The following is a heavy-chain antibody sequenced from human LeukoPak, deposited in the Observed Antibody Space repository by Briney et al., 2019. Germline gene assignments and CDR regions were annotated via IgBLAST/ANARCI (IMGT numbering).Heavy chain of an antibody. Sequence: ASVKVSCKASGYTFTGYYMHWVRQAPGQGLEWMGWINPNSGGTNYAQKFQGRVTMTRDTSINTAYMELSRLRSDDTAVYYCASSVYYYGSGNLYYYYYGMDVWGQGTTVTVSS. J-gene: IGHJ6*02. V-gene: IGHV1-2*02. CDR3: ASSVYYYGSGNLYYYYYGMDV. CDR1: GYTFTGYY. D-gene: IGHD3-10*01. CDR2: INPNSGGT.